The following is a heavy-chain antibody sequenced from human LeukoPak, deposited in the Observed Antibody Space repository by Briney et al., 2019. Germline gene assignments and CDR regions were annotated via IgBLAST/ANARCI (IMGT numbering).Heavy chain of an antibody. CDR1: GFTFSSYS. CDR2: ISSSSSYI. J-gene: IGHJ4*02. D-gene: IGHD1-26*01. V-gene: IGHV3-21*01. CDR3: ARGGGKWELYGHFDY. Sequence: GGSLRLSCAASGFTFSSYSMNWVRQAPGKGLEWVSSISSSSSYIYYADSVKGRFTISRDNAKNSLYLQMNSLRAEDTAVYYCARGGGKWELYGHFDYWGQGTLVTVSS.